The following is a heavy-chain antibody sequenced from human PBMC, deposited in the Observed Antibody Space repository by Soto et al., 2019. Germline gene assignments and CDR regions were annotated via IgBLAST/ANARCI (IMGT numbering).Heavy chain of an antibody. D-gene: IGHD3-9*01. CDR2: INPNSGDT. J-gene: IGHJ3*02. Sequence: ASVKVSCKASGYTFTGYYMHWVRQAPGQGLEWMGWINPNSGDTNYAQKFQGWVTMTRDTSISTAYMELSRLRSDDTAVYYCARDIETDDILTGYAFDIWGQGTMVTVSS. CDR1: GYTFTGYY. V-gene: IGHV1-2*04. CDR3: ARDIETDDILTGYAFDI.